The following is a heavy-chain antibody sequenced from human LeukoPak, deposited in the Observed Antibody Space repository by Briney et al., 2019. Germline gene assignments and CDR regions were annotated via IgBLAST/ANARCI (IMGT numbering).Heavy chain of an antibody. CDR3: TRPFDYGDYLPFDY. CDR2: IRSKAYGGAT. CDR1: GFTFGAYA. V-gene: IGHV3-49*03. J-gene: IGHJ4*02. Sequence: GSSLRLSCTASGFTFGAYAMSWFRQAPGKGLEWVGFIRSKAYGGATEYAASVKGRFTISRDDSKSIAYLQMNSLKTEDTAVYYCTRPFDYGDYLPFDYWGQGTLVTVSS. D-gene: IGHD4-17*01.